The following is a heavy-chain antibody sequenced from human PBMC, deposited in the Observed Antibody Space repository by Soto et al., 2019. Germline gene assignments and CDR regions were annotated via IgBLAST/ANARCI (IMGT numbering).Heavy chain of an antibody. Sequence: NPSETLSLTCTVSGGSISNYCWSWMRQPAGKGLEWIGRICGSKSTNYNPSLGGRVTMSVDTSKNQLALTMSSVTAADTAVYYCARLTWESSGLYYFDYWGQGTLVTVSS. J-gene: IGHJ4*02. CDR1: GGSISNYC. V-gene: IGHV4-4*07. D-gene: IGHD3-22*01. CDR3: ARLTWESSGLYYFDY. CDR2: ICGSKST.